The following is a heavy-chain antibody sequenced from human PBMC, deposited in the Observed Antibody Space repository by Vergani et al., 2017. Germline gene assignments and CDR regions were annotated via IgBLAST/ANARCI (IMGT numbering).Heavy chain of an antibody. CDR2: INPSGGHT. V-gene: IGHV1-46*03. CDR3: ARDREYQLLWPGAFDI. D-gene: IGHD2-2*01. CDR1: GYTFSNYY. Sequence: QVQVVQSGAEVKKSGASVKVSCKTSGYTFSNYYMHWVRQAPGQGLEWMGIINPSGGHTNYAQKFQGRVTMTRDTSTSTVYMELSSLRSEDTAIYYCARDREYQLLWPGAFDIWGQGTMVTVSS. J-gene: IGHJ3*02.